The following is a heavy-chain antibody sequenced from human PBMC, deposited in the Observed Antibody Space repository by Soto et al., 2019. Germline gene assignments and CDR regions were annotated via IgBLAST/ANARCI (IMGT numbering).Heavy chain of an antibody. Sequence: PGGSLRLSCAASGFTFSSYGMHWVRQAPGKGLEWVAVISYDGSNKYYADSVKGRFTISRDDSKNTLYLQMNSLRAEDTAVYYCAKEGITIFGVVTYYGMDVWGQGTTVTVSS. V-gene: IGHV3-30*18. CDR3: AKEGITIFGVVTYYGMDV. CDR2: ISYDGSNK. CDR1: GFTFSSYG. J-gene: IGHJ6*02. D-gene: IGHD3-3*01.